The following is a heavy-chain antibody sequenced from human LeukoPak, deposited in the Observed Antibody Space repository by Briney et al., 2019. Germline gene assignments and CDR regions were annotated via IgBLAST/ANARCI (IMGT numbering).Heavy chain of an antibody. CDR2: IYYSGST. CDR3: ARSADTAMVGTDY. D-gene: IGHD5-18*01. V-gene: IGHV4-34*01. Sequence: SETLSLTCAVYGGSFSGYYWSWIRQPPGKGLEWIGSIYYSGSTYYNPSLKSRVTISVDTSKNQFSLKLSSVTAADTAVYYCARSADTAMVGTDYWGQGTLVTVSS. CDR1: GGSFSGYY. J-gene: IGHJ4*02.